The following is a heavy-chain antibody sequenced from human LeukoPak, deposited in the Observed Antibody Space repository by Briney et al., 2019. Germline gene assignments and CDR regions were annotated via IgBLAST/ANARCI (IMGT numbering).Heavy chain of an antibody. CDR1: GFTFSSYS. D-gene: IGHD3-22*01. J-gene: IGHJ4*02. CDR3: ARDYYDSSGYYYAGY. V-gene: IGHV3-21*01. CDR2: ISSSSYI. Sequence: PGGSLRLSRAASGFTFSSYSMNWVRQAPGKGLEWVSSISSSSYIYYADSVKGRFTISRDNAKNSLYLQMNSLRAEDTAVYYCARDYYDSSGYYYAGYWGQGTLVTVSS.